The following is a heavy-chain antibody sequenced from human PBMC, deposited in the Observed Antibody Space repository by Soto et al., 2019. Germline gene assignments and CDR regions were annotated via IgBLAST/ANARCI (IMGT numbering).Heavy chain of an antibody. J-gene: IGHJ6*02. V-gene: IGHV1-69*01. CDR2: IIPIFGGA. D-gene: IGHD1-1*01. Sequence: VQVVQSEAEAKQPGSSVKLSCKVSGVTFSNAAFSWVRQAPGQGLEWMGGIIPIFGGAKYAQKFQARVKITADEMTYIVYMEVTSLRVDDTAVYFCAIAGEYRHQFGTTEYFGMHVWGQGTTVTVSS. CDR3: AIAGEYRHQFGTTEYFGMHV. CDR1: GVTFSNAA.